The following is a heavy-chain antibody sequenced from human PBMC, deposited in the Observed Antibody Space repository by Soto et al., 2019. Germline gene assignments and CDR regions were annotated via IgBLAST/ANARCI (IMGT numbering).Heavy chain of an antibody. CDR1: GFTFSSYS. D-gene: IGHD4-4*01. V-gene: IGHV3-30*03. J-gene: IGHJ4*02. CDR2: ISYDGSNK. Sequence: VQLVESGGGLVKPGGSLRLSCAASGFTFSSYSMNWVRQAPGKGLEWVAVISYDGSNKYYADSVKGRFTISRDNSKNTLYLQMNSLRAEDTAVYYCARDALTTVTRGYFDYWGQGTLVTVSS. CDR3: ARDALTTVTRGYFDY.